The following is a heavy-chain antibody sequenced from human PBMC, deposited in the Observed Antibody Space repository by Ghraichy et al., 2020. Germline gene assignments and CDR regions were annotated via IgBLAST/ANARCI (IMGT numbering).Heavy chain of an antibody. CDR1: GYTLTELS. CDR3: ATPLLWFGELRYAFDI. J-gene: IGHJ3*02. CDR2: FDPEDGET. Sequence: ASVKVSCKVSGYTLTELSMHWVRQAPGKGLEWMGGFDPEDGETIYAQKFQGRVTMTEDTSTDTAYMELSSLRSEDTAVYYCATPLLWFGELRYAFDIWGQGTMVTVSS. D-gene: IGHD3-10*01. V-gene: IGHV1-24*01.